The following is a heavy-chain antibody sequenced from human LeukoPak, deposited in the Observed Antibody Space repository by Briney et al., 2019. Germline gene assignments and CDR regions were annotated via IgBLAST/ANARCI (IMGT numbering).Heavy chain of an antibody. Sequence: ASVKVSCKASGGTFSSYAISWVRQAPGQGLEWMGGIIPIFGTANYAQKFQGRVTITADESTSTAYMELSSLRSEDTAVYYCAKAPPYPLLWFGDQGGNWFDPWGQGTLVTVSS. CDR1: GGTFSSYA. CDR2: IIPIFGTA. V-gene: IGHV1-69*01. D-gene: IGHD3-10*01. J-gene: IGHJ5*02. CDR3: AKAPPYPLLWFGDQGGNWFDP.